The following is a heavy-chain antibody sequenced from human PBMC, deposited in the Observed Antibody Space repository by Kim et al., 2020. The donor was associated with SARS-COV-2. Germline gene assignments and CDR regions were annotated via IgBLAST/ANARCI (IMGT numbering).Heavy chain of an antibody. Sequence: SVKVSCKASGGTFSSYAISWVRQAPGQGLEWMGRIIPILGIANYAQKFQGRVTITADKSTSTAYMELSSLRSEDTAVYYCASAHSGSTPEVWGQGTLVTVSS. D-gene: IGHD1-26*01. CDR2: IIPILGIA. J-gene: IGHJ4*02. V-gene: IGHV1-69*04. CDR1: GGTFSSYA. CDR3: ASAHSGSTPEV.